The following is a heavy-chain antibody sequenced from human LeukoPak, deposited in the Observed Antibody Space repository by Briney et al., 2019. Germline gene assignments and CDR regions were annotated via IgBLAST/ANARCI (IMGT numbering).Heavy chain of an antibody. J-gene: IGHJ3*02. V-gene: IGHV3-23*01. CDR3: AKDRSIAARRAFDI. D-gene: IGHD6-6*01. CDR1: GFTFSSYA. CDR2: ISGSATNT. Sequence: QSGGSLRLSCAASGFTFSSYAMSWVRQAPGKGLEWVSAISGSATNTYYADSVKGRFTISRDNSKNTLHLQMNGLRAEDTAVYYCAKDRSIAARRAFDIWGRGTMVTVSS.